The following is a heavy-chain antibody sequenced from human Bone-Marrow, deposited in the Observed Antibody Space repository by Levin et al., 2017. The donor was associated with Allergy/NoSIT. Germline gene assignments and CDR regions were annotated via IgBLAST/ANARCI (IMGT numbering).Heavy chain of an antibody. CDR2: INSDGSST. Sequence: LTGGSLRLSCAASGFTFSSYWMHWVRQAPGKGLVWVSRINSDGSSTSYADSVKGRFTNSRDNAKNTLYLQMNSLGAEDTAVYYCAKGGRSHFDYWGQGTLVTVSS. CDR1: GFTFSSYW. J-gene: IGHJ4*02. V-gene: IGHV3-74*01. D-gene: IGHD3-16*01. CDR3: AKGGRSHFDY.